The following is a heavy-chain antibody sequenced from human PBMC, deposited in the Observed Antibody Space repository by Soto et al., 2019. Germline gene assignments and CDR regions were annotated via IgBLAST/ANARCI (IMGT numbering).Heavy chain of an antibody. D-gene: IGHD3-3*01. CDR1: GGSINGYY. CDR2: IHYSGST. V-gene: IGHV4-34*01. CDR3: ARGGDCWSGYLV. Sequence: SETLSLTCALYGGSINGYYWSWIRQSPGKGLEWIGYIHYSGSTKYNPSLKSRVTISVDTSKKQFSLKLTSLTAADRAVCYCARGGDCWSGYLVWGQGTPSTSPQ. J-gene: IGHJ4*02.